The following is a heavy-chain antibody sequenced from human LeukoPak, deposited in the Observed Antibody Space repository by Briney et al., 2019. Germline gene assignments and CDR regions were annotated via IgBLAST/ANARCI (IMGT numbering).Heavy chain of an antibody. CDR1: GGSISSYY. Sequence: SETLSLTCSASGGSISSYYWSWIRQPPGKGLEWIGYIYYSGSTNYNPSLKSRVTISVDTSKNQFSLKLSSVTAADTAVYYCARVRRLTYAFDIWGQGTRVTVPS. CDR2: IYYSGST. J-gene: IGHJ3*02. D-gene: IGHD6-25*01. CDR3: ARVRRLTYAFDI. V-gene: IGHV4-59*01.